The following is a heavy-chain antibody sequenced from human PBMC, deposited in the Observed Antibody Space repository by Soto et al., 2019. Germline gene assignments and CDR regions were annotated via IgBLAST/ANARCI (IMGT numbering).Heavy chain of an antibody. J-gene: IGHJ5*02. CDR3: ARVQHPTTNYYGHP. V-gene: IGHV1-3*01. D-gene: IGHD3-10*01. CDR1: GDTFTSYA. CDR2: INAGNGNT. Sequence: ASVKVCCKAPGDTFTSYAMHWLRQDPGQRLEWMGWINAGNGNTKYSQKFQGRVTITRDTSASTAYMELSSLRSEDTAVYYCARVQHPTTNYYGHPWGQGTLVTSPQ.